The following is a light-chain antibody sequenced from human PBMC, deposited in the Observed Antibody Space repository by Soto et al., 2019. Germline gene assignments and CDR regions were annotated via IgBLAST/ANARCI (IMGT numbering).Light chain of an antibody. Sequence: DIQMTQSPSTLSASVGDRVTITCRASQSISSWLAWYQQKPGKAPKRLIYKASSLESGVPSRFSGSGSGTEFTINISSLQPDDFATYFCQQYDSFSLTFGGGTKVEIK. CDR2: KAS. CDR1: QSISSW. CDR3: QQYDSFSLT. J-gene: IGKJ4*01. V-gene: IGKV1-5*03.